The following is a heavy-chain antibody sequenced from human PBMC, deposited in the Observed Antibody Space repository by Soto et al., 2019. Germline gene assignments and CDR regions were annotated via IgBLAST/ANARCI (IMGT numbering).Heavy chain of an antibody. CDR3: VKDLRGAAGIGYFDY. V-gene: IGHV3-64D*06. CDR2: ISSNGGST. Sequence: GESLKISCSASGFTFSSYAMHWVRQAPGKGLEYVSAISSNGGSTYYADSVKGRFTISRDNSKNTLYLQMSSLRAEDTAVYYCVKDLRGAAGIGYFDYWGQGTLVTVSS. CDR1: GFTFSSYA. J-gene: IGHJ4*02. D-gene: IGHD6-13*01.